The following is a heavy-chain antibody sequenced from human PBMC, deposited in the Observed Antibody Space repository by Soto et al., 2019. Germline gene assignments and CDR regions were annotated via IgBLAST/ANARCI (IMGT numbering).Heavy chain of an antibody. Sequence: QVQLQESGPGLLKPSETLSLTCSVSGGFISSGGYYWSWIRQHPVKGLEWIGSIYYRGNTYYNPSLNSRGTISVDTSKNQSSLKLNSVTAADTAVYYCARGETDYWFDSWGQGTLVTVSS. CDR2: IYYRGNT. CDR1: GGFISSGGYY. J-gene: IGHJ5*01. CDR3: ARGETDYWFDS. V-gene: IGHV4-31*03.